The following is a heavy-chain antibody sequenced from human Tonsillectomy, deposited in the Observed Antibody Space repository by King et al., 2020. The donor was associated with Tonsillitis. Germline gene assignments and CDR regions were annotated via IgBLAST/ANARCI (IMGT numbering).Heavy chain of an antibody. D-gene: IGHD6-19*01. Sequence: VQLVESGAEVKKPGESLKISCEGSGYSFSNYWIGWVRQLPGKGLEWMGTIYPADSDTRYSPSFQGQVTISADKSITTAYLQWCSLKASDTAMYYCARRSRSGSYFDYWGQGTLVPVSS. V-gene: IGHV5-51*01. J-gene: IGHJ4*02. CDR3: ARRSRSGSYFDY. CDR2: IYPADSDT. CDR1: GYSFSNYW.